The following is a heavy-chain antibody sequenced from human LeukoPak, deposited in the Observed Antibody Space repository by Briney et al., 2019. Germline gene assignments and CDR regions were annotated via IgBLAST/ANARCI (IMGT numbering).Heavy chain of an antibody. CDR1: GFTFSSYS. CDR2: ISSSSSYI. J-gene: IGHJ4*02. D-gene: IGHD6-13*01. Sequence: PGGSLRLSCAASGFTFSSYSMNWVRQAPGKGLEWGSSISSSSSYIYYADSVKGRFTISRDNAKNSLYLQMNSLRAEDTAVYYCARDWYSSTDTLGDYWGQGTLVTVSS. CDR3: ARDWYSSTDTLGDY. V-gene: IGHV3-21*01.